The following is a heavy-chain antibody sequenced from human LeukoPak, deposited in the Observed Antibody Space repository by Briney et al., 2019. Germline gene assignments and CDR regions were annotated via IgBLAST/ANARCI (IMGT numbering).Heavy chain of an antibody. V-gene: IGHV1-2*02. Sequence: GASVKVSCKASGYTFTSYHINWVRQAPGQGLEWMGWINPYSGAANYAQNFQGRVTMTRDTSISTTYMELSRLKSDDTAIYYCASDRSGHSGYDFDYWGQGPLVTVSS. J-gene: IGHJ4*02. CDR2: INPYSGAA. CDR3: ASDRSGHSGYDFDY. D-gene: IGHD5-12*01. CDR1: GYTFTSYH.